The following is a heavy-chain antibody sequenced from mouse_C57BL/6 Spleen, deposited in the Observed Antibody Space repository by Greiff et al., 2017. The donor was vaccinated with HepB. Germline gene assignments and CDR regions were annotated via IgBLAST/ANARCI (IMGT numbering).Heavy chain of an antibody. CDR3: ARSDAMDY. CDR2: IYPRSGNT. Sequence: VQLHQSGAELARPGASVKLSCKASGYTFTSYGISWVKQRTGQGLEWIGEIYPRSGNTYYNEKFTGKATLTVDQSSSTAYMQLNSLTSEDSAVYYCARSDAMDYWGQGTSVTVSS. J-gene: IGHJ4*01. CDR1: GYTFTSYG. V-gene: IGHV1-81*01.